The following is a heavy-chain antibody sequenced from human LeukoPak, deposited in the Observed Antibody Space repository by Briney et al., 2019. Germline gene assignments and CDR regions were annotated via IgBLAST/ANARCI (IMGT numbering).Heavy chain of an antibody. CDR1: GFTFSSYA. D-gene: IGHD6-6*01. Sequence: GGSLRLSCAASGFTFSSYAMTWVRQAPGKGLEWVSAITSGGTTYYADSVKGRFTISRDNSKNTLYLQMTSLRAEDTAVYHCARVRKYGSSEVVAYWGQGTLVTVSS. CDR3: ARVRKYGSSEVVAY. V-gene: IGHV3-23*01. J-gene: IGHJ4*02. CDR2: ITSGGTT.